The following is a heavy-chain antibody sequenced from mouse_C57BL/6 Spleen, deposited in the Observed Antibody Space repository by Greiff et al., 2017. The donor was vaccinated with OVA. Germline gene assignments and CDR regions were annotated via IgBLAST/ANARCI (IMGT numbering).Heavy chain of an antibody. CDR3: AQGDYYGSSAAWFAY. Sequence: QVQLQQSGPGLVQPSQSLSITCIVSGFSLTSYGVHWVRQPPGKGLEWLGVIWSGGSTDYNAAFISRLSISKDNSKSQVFFKMNSLQADDTAIYYCAQGDYYGSSAAWFAYWGQGTLVTVSA. J-gene: IGHJ3*01. V-gene: IGHV2-4*01. CDR2: IWSGGST. D-gene: IGHD1-1*01. CDR1: GFSLTSYG.